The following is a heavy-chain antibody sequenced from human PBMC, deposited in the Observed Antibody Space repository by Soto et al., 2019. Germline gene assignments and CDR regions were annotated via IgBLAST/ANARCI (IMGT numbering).Heavy chain of an antibody. Sequence: LSETLSLTCTVSGGSINSDYYHWTWIRQSPGKGLEWIGYIHHSGAILYNPSFKSRLSISVDTSKNQFSLHLSSVTDTYTAVYFCAREDDGGDSLDVWGQGTTVTVSS. V-gene: IGHV4-30-4*02. CDR1: GGSINSDYYH. J-gene: IGHJ6*02. CDR3: AREDDGGDSLDV. D-gene: IGHD2-21*02. CDR2: IHHSGAI.